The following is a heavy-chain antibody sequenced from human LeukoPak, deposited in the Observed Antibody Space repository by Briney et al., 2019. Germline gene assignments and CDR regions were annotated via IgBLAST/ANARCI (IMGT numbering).Heavy chain of an antibody. Sequence: PGRSLRLSCAASGFTFSSYGVHWVRQAPGKGLEWVAVISYDGSNKYYADSVKGRFTISRDNSKNTLYLQMNSLRAEDTAVYYCAKGTWRREYYYYGMDVWGQGTTVTVSS. CDR1: GFTFSSYG. CDR2: ISYDGSNK. CDR3: AKGTWRREYYYYGMDV. J-gene: IGHJ6*02. D-gene: IGHD5-12*01. V-gene: IGHV3-30*18.